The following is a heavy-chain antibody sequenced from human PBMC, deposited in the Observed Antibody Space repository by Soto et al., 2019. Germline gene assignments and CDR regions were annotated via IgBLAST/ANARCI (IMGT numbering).Heavy chain of an antibody. CDR2: VTTDKGKT. CDR1: GYTFTSYG. J-gene: IGHJ6*01. D-gene: IGHD3-22*01. V-gene: IGHV1-18*01. CDR3: ARIQKTEYYYDSSGYYY. Sequence: ASVKVSCKASGYTFTSYGISWVRQAPGQGLEWMGWVTTDKGKTTYAQKFQGRVTMTTDTSTSTAYMELRSLRSDDTAVYYCARIQKTEYYYDSSGYYY.